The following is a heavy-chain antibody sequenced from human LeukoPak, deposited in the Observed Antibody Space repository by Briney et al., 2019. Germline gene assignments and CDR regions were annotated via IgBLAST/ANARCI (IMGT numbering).Heavy chain of an antibody. CDR1: GYSFTAWY. V-gene: IGHV1-2*02. J-gene: IGHJ3*02. CDR3: ARDIEGSSGGDDAFDI. D-gene: IGHD6-6*01. Sequence: ASVKVSCKASGYSFTAWYMHWVRQAPGQGLEWMGWINPSSGGTSYAQKFQDRVTMTRDTSINTAYMELSSLISDDDTAVYYCARDIEGSSGGDDAFDIWGQGTMVTVSS. CDR2: INPSSGGT.